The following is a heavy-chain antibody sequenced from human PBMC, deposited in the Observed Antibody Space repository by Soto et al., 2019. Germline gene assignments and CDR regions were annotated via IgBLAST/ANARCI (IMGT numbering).Heavy chain of an antibody. CDR1: GFSVTTYR. J-gene: IGHJ3*01. CDR3: ARISALGQAAFDL. Sequence: GGSLRLSCAASGFSVTTYRMSWVRQAPGKGLEWVSVIYGGGSTVYAASVKGRFTVSRDDSKNTLYLQMGSLSAEDMAVYYCARISALGQAAFDLWGQGTMVTVSS. CDR2: IYGGGST. V-gene: IGHV3-53*05.